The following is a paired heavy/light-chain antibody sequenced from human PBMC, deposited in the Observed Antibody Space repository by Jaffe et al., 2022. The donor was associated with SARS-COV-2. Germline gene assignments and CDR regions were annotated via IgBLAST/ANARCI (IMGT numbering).Light chain of an antibody. CDR1: QNINIW. Sequence: DIQMTQSPSTLSASVGDRVTITCRASQNINIWLAWYQQKPGKAPNVLVYKASSLESGVPSRFSGSGSGTEFTLTISSLQPDDFATYYCQQYNSYPYTFGQGTKLEIK. CDR3: QQYNSYPYT. V-gene: IGKV1-5*03. CDR2: KAS. J-gene: IGKJ2*01.
Heavy chain of an antibody. CDR2: IWYDGSNK. J-gene: IGHJ2*01. Sequence: QVQLVESGGGVVQPGRSLRLSCAASGFTFNNYEMKWVRQAPGKGLEWVAVIWYDGSNKYYADSVKGRFTISRDNSNNTLYLQMNSLRADDTAVYFCARERGYCTTTSCALKNWYFDLWGRGTLVTVSS. CDR1: GFTFNNYE. V-gene: IGHV3-33*08. CDR3: ARERGYCTTTSCALKNWYFDL. D-gene: IGHD2-2*01.